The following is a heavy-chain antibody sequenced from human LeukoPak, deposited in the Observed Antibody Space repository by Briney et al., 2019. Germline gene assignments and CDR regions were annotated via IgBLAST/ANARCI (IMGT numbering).Heavy chain of an antibody. CDR2: VDPGDSYI. J-gene: IGHJ4*02. Sequence: GESLKISCKGSGYSFTNYWTTWVRQMPGKGLEWMGGVDPGDSYIKYSPSFQGHVTISADKSISTAYLHWSSLKASDTAMYYCARHRRLSNFDYWGQGTLVTVAS. V-gene: IGHV5-10-1*01. CDR3: ARHRRLSNFDY. CDR1: GYSFTNYW. D-gene: IGHD3-16*02.